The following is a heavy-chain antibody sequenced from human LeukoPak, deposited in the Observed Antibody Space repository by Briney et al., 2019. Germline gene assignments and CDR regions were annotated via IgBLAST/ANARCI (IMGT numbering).Heavy chain of an antibody. J-gene: IGHJ4*02. CDR1: GFTFSNAW. V-gene: IGHV3-15*01. D-gene: IGHD3-10*01. CDR3: TAPLVVRALDY. CDR2: IKSKTDGGTT. Sequence: GGSLRLSCTASGFTFSNAWMSWVRQAPGKGLEWVGRIKSKTDGGTTDYAAPVKGRFTISRDDLKNTLYLQMNSLKTEDTAVYYCTAPLVVRALDYWGQGTLVTVSS.